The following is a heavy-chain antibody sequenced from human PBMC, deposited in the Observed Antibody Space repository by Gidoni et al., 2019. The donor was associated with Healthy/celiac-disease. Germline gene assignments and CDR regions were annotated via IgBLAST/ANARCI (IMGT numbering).Heavy chain of an antibody. D-gene: IGHD2-15*01. J-gene: IGHJ4*02. V-gene: IGHV3-30*18. CDR2: ISYDGSNK. Sequence: QVQLVESGGGVVQPGRYLRVSCAASGFTFTRTGLHWVRQAPGKGLGWVAVISYDGSNKYYADAVKGRFTISRDNSKNTLYLQMNSLRAEDTAVYYCAKDRLRYCSGGSCYYFDYWGQGTLVTVSS. CDR1: GFTFTRTG. CDR3: AKDRLRYCSGGSCYYFDY.